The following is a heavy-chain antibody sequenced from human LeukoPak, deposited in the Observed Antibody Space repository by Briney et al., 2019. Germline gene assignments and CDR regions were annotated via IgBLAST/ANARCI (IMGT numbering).Heavy chain of an antibody. Sequence: GGSLRLSCAASGFTSGSNYMTWVRQAPGKGLEWVANIKQDGNEQFYGDSVKGRFTVSRDNAKNSVYLQMNSLRADDTAVYYCARESVVNYYDGSGYSIRDDAFDIWGQGTMVTVSS. V-gene: IGHV3-7*01. CDR3: ARESVVNYYDGSGYSIRDDAFDI. D-gene: IGHD3-22*01. CDR2: IKQDGNEQ. CDR1: GFTSGSNY. J-gene: IGHJ3*02.